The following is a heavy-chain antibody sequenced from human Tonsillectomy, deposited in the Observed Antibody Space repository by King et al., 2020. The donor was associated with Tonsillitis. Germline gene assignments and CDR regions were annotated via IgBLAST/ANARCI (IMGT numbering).Heavy chain of an antibody. CDR2: IYPGDSDT. Sequence: QLVQSGAEVKKPGESLKISCKGSGYGFTTYWIGWVRQMPGKGLESMGIIYPGDSDTRYSPSFQGQVTISVDKSINTAYLQWSSLKASDTAMYYCARQRSVAARVDAFDIWGQGTMVTVSS. CDR3: ARQRSVAARVDAFDI. V-gene: IGHV5-51*01. J-gene: IGHJ3*02. CDR1: GYGFTTYW. D-gene: IGHD6-6*01.